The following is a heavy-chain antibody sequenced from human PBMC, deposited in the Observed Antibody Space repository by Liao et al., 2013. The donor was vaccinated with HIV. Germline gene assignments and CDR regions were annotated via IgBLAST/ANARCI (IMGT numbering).Heavy chain of an antibody. CDR3: ARESGGYSGWSAGFDY. CDR1: GGSISSGSYY. Sequence: QLQLQQWGAGLLKPSETLSLTCTVSGGSISSGSYYWSWIRQPAGKGLEWIGRIYTSGSTNYNPSLKSRVTISVDTSKNQFSLKLSSVTAADTAVYYCARESGGYSGWSAGFDYWGQGTLVTVSS. CDR2: IYTSGST. D-gene: IGHD5-18*01. J-gene: IGHJ4*02. V-gene: IGHV4-61*02.